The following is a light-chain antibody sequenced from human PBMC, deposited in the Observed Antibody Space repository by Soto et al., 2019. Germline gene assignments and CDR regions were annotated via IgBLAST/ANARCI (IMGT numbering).Light chain of an antibody. J-gene: IGKJ4*01. CDR2: GAS. CDR3: QQRSNWPLT. Sequence: EIVLTQSPGTLSLSPGERATLSCRASQSVSRGYLAWYQQRPGQAPRLLIYGASSRAAGIPDRFSGSGYGTDFTLTISRLEPEDFAVYYCQQRSNWPLTFGGGTKLDIK. V-gene: IGKV3D-20*02. CDR1: QSVSRGY.